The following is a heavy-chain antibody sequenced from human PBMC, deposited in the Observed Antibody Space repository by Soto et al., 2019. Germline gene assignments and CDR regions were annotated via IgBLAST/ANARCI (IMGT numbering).Heavy chain of an antibody. V-gene: IGHV3-48*03. CDR1: GFTFSAFE. Sequence: EVQLVESGGGLVQPGGSLRLSCAASGFTFSAFEMNWVRQAPGKVLEWLSYIYNSGSTMTYAESVKGCFAISRDNAKHSLYSQMYSLRAEDTAVYYCARESGGTGLDVWGQWTTVNVSS. CDR3: ARESGGTGLDV. CDR2: IYNSGSTM. D-gene: IGHD1-1*01. J-gene: IGHJ6*01.